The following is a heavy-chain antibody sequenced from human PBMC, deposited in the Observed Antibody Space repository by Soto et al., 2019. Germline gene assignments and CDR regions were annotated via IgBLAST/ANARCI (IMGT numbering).Heavy chain of an antibody. Sequence: TLSLTCTVSGGSVSSGAYYWTWIRQRPGKGLEWIGYIYYSGSTYYSPSLKSRLSISLDTSKNQFSLRLSSVTAADTAMYYCARARLRAVYAFDIWGQGTMVTASS. D-gene: IGHD5-12*01. CDR3: ARARLRAVYAFDI. CDR2: IYYSGST. V-gene: IGHV4-31*03. J-gene: IGHJ3*02. CDR1: GGSVSSGAYY.